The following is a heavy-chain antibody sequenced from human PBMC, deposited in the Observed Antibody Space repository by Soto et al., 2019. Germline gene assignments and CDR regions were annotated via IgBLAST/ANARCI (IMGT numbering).Heavy chain of an antibody. J-gene: IGHJ2*01. V-gene: IGHV1-2*04. D-gene: IGHD1-20*01. Sequence: QVVLVQSGAEVKKPGASVEVSCKASGYKFTDYYIHWVRQAPGQGPEWMGWVNPKRGDAVYAQKFQGWVTMTRDTATTTAYVQVNSLKSDDTAVYYWARDPGIPGRYWYFDLCCRGTLVTVSS. CDR2: VNPKRGDA. CDR3: ARDPGIPGRYWYFDL. CDR1: GYKFTDYY.